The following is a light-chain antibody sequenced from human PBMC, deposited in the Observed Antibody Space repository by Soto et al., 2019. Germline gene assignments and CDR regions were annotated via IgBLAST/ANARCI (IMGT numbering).Light chain of an antibody. V-gene: IGKV2-28*01. J-gene: IGKJ2*01. CDR3: MQALLPMYT. CDR2: LGP. CDR1: QSLLHSNGYNY. Sequence: DIVMTQSPLSLPVTPGEPASISCRSSQSLLHSNGYNYLDWYLQKPGQSPQLLIFLGPMRGSGVAHRFSSSRSGSDFTLNISRVEAEDLGVYYCMQALLPMYTFGQGTKLEIK.